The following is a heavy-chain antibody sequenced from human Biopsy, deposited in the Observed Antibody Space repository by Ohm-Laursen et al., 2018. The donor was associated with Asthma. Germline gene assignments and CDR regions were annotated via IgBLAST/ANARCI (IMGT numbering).Heavy chain of an antibody. CDR2: INAGNGNT. D-gene: IGHD3-9*01. V-gene: IGHV1-3*01. Sequence: SVKVSCKASGYTFINYAIHWVRQAPGQRLEWMGWINAGNGNTKYSQKFQGRVTITRDTSASTAYMDLSSLRSEDTAVYYCARTYYDFLTGQVKDGFAMRGQGTMVTVSS. CDR1: GYTFINYA. CDR3: ARTYYDFLTGQVKDGFAM. J-gene: IGHJ3*02.